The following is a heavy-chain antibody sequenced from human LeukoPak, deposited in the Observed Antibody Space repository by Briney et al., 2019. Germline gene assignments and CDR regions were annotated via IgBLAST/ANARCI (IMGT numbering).Heavy chain of an antibody. D-gene: IGHD4-17*01. CDR1: GGSISNYY. Sequence: SSETLSLTCTVSGGSISNYYWSWIRQPPGKGLEWIGYIYYSGSTNYNPSLKSRVTISVDTSKNQFSLKLSSVTAADTAVYYCARRHGDYYYGMDVWGQGTTVTVSS. V-gene: IGHV4-59*08. J-gene: IGHJ6*02. CDR3: ARRHGDYYYGMDV. CDR2: IYYSGST.